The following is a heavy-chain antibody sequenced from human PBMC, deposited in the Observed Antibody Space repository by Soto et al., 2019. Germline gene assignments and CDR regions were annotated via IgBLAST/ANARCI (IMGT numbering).Heavy chain of an antibody. CDR3: ARDQGDQWLLMDV. CDR1: GYTFIHYT. Sequence: ASVKVSCKASGYTFIHYTIHWVRQAPGHRLEWMGWINGGSGNTKYSQKFQGRLTITRDTSATTAYMQLGSLTSEDTAVYYCARDQGDQWLLMDVWGQGTTVTVSS. V-gene: IGHV1-3*01. CDR2: INGGSGNT. D-gene: IGHD6-19*01. J-gene: IGHJ6*02.